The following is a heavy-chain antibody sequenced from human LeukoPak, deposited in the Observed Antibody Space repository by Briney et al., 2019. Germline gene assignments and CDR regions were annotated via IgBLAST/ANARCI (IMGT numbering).Heavy chain of an antibody. CDR2: INDSGST. CDR1: GGSFSGYY. Sequence: SETLSLTCAVYGGSFSGYYWSWIRQPPGKGLEWIGEINDSGSTNRNPSLKSRVTISVDTSKSQFSLKVRSVTAADTAVYYCVRGSPERVRIRSSDNWFDPWGQRTLVTVSS. J-gene: IGHJ5*02. CDR3: VRGSPERVRIRSSDNWFDP. V-gene: IGHV4-34*01. D-gene: IGHD1-14*01.